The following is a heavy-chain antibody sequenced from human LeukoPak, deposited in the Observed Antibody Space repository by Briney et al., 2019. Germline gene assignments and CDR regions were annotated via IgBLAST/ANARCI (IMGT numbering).Heavy chain of an antibody. CDR2: IRGSDYRT. CDR3: AKALLDFWEPLAS. CDR1: GFTFSNYG. J-gene: IGHJ4*02. V-gene: IGHV3-23*01. D-gene: IGHD3-3*01. Sequence: GGSLRLSCAAPGFTFSNYGMSWVRQAPGKGLEWVSVIRGSDYRTDYADSVKGRFTISRDNSKNTLYLRMNSLRAEDTAIYYCAKALLDFWEPLASWGQGTLVTVSS.